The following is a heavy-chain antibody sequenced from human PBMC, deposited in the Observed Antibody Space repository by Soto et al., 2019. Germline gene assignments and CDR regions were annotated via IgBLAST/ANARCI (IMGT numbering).Heavy chain of an antibody. CDR3: ARPRGDTAMVTPYYDYGMDV. D-gene: IGHD5-18*01. CDR2: IIPIFATT. J-gene: IGHJ6*02. CDR1: GGTFSSYA. V-gene: IGHV1-69*01. Sequence: QVQLVQSGAEVKKPGSSVKVSCKASGGTFSSYAISWVRQAPGQGLEWMGGIIPIFATTHYAQRFQGRVTITADESTSTGYKELSSLRSEDTAVYYCARPRGDTAMVTPYYDYGMDVWGQGTTVTVSS.